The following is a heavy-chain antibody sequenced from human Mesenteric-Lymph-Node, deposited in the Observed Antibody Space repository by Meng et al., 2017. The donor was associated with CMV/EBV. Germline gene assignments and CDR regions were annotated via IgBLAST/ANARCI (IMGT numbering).Heavy chain of an antibody. CDR3: AKARVKIQLWLASLDY. J-gene: IGHJ4*02. CDR1: GFTFSNYE. V-gene: IGHV3-69-1*01. Sequence: GESLKISCAASGFTFSNYEMNWVRQAPGKGLEWVSYISSRNTIYYADSVNGRFTISRDNAKNSLYLQMNSLRAEDTALYYCAKARVKIQLWLASLDYWGQGTLVTVSS. CDR2: ISSRNTI. D-gene: IGHD5-18*01.